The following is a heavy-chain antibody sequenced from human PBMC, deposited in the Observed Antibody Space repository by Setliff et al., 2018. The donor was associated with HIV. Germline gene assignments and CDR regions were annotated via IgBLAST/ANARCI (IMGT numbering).Heavy chain of an antibody. D-gene: IGHD1-26*01. J-gene: IGHJ4*02. CDR3: ARGVPLLPPRN. Sequence: SVKVSCKASGGTFSDYAISWVRQAPGQGLEWMGAIMPMFGTADYAQKFQDRLTITTDESTSTAYMDLRSLRSEDTAVYYCARGVPLLPPRNWGQGALVTVSS. CDR2: IMPMFGTA. CDR1: GGTFSDYA. V-gene: IGHV1-69*05.